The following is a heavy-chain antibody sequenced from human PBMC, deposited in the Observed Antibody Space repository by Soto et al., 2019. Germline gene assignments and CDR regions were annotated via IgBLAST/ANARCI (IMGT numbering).Heavy chain of an antibody. CDR3: VGPATQRRIISAVAAFDI. D-gene: IGHD2-15*01. Sequence: GGSLRLSCAASGFTFSSYAMHWVRQAPGKGLEWVAVISYDSSNKYYADSVKGRFTISRDNSKNTLYLQMNSLRAEDTAVYSCVGPATQRRIISAVAAFDIWGQGTMVTVSS. V-gene: IGHV3-30-3*01. CDR2: ISYDSSNK. CDR1: GFTFSSYA. J-gene: IGHJ3*02.